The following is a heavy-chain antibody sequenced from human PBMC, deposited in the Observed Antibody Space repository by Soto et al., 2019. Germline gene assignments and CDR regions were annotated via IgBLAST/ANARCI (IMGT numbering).Heavy chain of an antibody. J-gene: IGHJ5*02. CDR3: ARGLVEWSNDL. CDR2: IYSDGGP. D-gene: IGHD3-3*01. CDR1: GDSINSGAYY. Sequence: QVQLQESGPGLVKPSQTLSLTCAVSGDSINSGAYYWTWVRQHPGKGLEWIGCIYSDGGPDYSPSLKSRVSMSMDTSKNQFSLRLTSVTAADTAVYFCARGLVEWSNDLWGQGTLVTVSS. V-gene: IGHV4-31*11.